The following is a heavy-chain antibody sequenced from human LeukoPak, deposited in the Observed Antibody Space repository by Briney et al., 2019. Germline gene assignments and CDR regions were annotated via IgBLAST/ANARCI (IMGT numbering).Heavy chain of an antibody. Sequence: GRSLRLSCAASGFTFGSYAMHWVRQAPGKGLEWVAVISYDGSNKYYADSVKGRFTISRDNSKNTLYLQMNSLRAEDTAVYYCASDYGSGSYYNVPDYWGQGTLVTVSS. V-gene: IGHV3-30-3*01. CDR3: ASDYGSGSYYNVPDY. D-gene: IGHD3-10*01. J-gene: IGHJ4*02. CDR2: ISYDGSNK. CDR1: GFTFGSYA.